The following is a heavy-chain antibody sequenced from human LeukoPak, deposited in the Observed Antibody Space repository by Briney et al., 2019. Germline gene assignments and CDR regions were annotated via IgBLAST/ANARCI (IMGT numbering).Heavy chain of an antibody. V-gene: IGHV4-34*01. Sequence: SETLSLTCAVYGGSFSGYYWSWIRQPPGKGLEWIREINHSGSTNYNPSLKSRVTISVDTSKNQFSLKLSSVTAADTAVYYCARRVVNPRAGEANRDYGMDVWGKGTTVTVSS. CDR2: INHSGST. CDR3: ARRVVNPRAGEANRDYGMDV. D-gene: IGHD6-19*01. J-gene: IGHJ6*04. CDR1: GGSFSGYY.